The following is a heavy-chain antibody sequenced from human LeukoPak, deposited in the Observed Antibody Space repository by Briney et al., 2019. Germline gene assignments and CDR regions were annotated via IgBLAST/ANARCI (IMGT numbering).Heavy chain of an antibody. Sequence: SETLSLTCTVSRYSISSGYYWTWIRQTPGKELEWIGTMYYTGSTYYSPSLKSRVTISVDTSMNQFSLKLSSVTAADTAVYYCARGRDFWSDYDYWGQGTLVTVSS. D-gene: IGHD3-3*01. J-gene: IGHJ4*02. CDR3: ARGRDFWSDYDY. CDR1: RYSISSGYY. V-gene: IGHV4-38-2*02. CDR2: MYYTGST.